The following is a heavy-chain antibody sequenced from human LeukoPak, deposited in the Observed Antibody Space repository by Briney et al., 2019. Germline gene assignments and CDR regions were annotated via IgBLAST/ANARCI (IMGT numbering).Heavy chain of an antibody. CDR3: ASIVGLAINSGAFDI. Sequence: PGGSLRLSCAASGFTFSSYAMHWVRQAPGKGLEYVSAISSNGGSTYYANSVKGRFTISRDNSKNTLYLQMGSLRAEDMAVYYRASIVGLAINSGAFDIWGQGTMVTVSS. CDR1: GFTFSSYA. V-gene: IGHV3-64*01. D-gene: IGHD5-24*01. J-gene: IGHJ3*02. CDR2: ISSNGGST.